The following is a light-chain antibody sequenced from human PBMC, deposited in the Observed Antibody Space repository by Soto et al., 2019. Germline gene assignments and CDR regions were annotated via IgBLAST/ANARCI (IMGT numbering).Light chain of an antibody. Sequence: VITQSPAPLSVSPGEGVTLSCRASQVIGDTLAWYQHKPRQPPRLLIYDTSTGAASVPACSSSRRGAPEFIPIINIVPEEVAVIYYCQPYNNRSLTFGGGTKVDIK. CDR3: QPYNNRSLT. CDR1: QVIGDT. CDR2: DTS. J-gene: IGKJ4*01. V-gene: IGKV3-15*01.